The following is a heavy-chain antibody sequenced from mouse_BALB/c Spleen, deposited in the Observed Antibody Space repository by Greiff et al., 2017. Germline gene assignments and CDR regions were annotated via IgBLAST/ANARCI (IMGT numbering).Heavy chain of an antibody. Sequence: VKLVESGPGLVAPSQSLSITCTVSGFSLTSYGVHWVRQPPGKGLEWLGVIWAGGSTNYNSALMSRLSISKDNSKSQVFLKMNSLQTDDTAMYYCARLSTMIPYYYAMDYWGQGTSVTVSS. CDR3: ARLSTMIPYYYAMDY. J-gene: IGHJ4*01. D-gene: IGHD2-4*01. V-gene: IGHV2-9*02. CDR1: GFSLTSYG. CDR2: IWAGGST.